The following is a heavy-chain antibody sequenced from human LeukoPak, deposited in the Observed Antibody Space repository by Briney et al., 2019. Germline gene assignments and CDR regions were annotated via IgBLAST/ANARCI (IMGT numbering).Heavy chain of an antibody. V-gene: IGHV4-34*01. J-gene: IGHJ4*02. CDR1: GGSFSGYY. CDR3: ARGPQTGTTRRGDKFDH. CDR2: INHSGST. Sequence: PSETLSLTCAVYGGSFSGYYWSWIRQPPGKGLQWIGEINHSGSTNYNPSLKSRVTISVDTSKNQFSLKLSSVTAADTAVYYCARGPQTGTTRRGDKFDHWRQETLVTVSS. D-gene: IGHD1-7*01.